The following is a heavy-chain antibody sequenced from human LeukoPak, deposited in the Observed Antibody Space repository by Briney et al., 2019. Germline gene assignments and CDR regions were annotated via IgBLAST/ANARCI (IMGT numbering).Heavy chain of an antibody. D-gene: IGHD6-19*01. CDR1: GFTFSGYS. CDR3: AKYLSHSSGWLLDAFDI. Sequence: GGTLRLSCAAPGFTFSGYSMHCVRQAPATGLEWWAVISDDGSNKYYAESVKGRFIIYRDNSKNTLYVQMNSLRAEDTAVYYCAKYLSHSSGWLLDAFDIWGQGTMVTVSS. V-gene: IGHV3-30*18. CDR2: ISDDGSNK. J-gene: IGHJ3*02.